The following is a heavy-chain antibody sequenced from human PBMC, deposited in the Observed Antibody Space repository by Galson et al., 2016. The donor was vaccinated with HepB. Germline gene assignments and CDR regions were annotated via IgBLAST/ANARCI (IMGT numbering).Heavy chain of an antibody. CDR2: ISSSSSTI. Sequence: SLRLSCAASGFTISSYSMNWVRQAPGKGLEWVSYISSSSSTIYYADSVKGRLTISRDNSKNTLYLQMNSLRAEDTAVYYCAKDHGNRWLNNWFDPWGQGTLVTVSS. V-gene: IGHV3-48*01. D-gene: IGHD6-19*01. CDR1: GFTISSYS. CDR3: AKDHGNRWLNNWFDP. J-gene: IGHJ5*02.